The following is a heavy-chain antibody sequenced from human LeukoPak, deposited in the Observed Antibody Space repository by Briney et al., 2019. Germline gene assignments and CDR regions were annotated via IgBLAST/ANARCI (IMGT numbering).Heavy chain of an antibody. V-gene: IGHV4-39*07. Sequence: AWETLSLPRSVSGVSISSSSYYWGWLRQPPGKGLEGIGSIYYRGSTYYNPSLKSRLTISVDTSKNQFSLKLSSGTAAAAAVYYCARDWDSSSFDYWGQGTLVTVSS. J-gene: IGHJ4*02. CDR2: IYYRGST. CDR3: ARDWDSSSFDY. CDR1: GVSISSSSYY. D-gene: IGHD6-6*01.